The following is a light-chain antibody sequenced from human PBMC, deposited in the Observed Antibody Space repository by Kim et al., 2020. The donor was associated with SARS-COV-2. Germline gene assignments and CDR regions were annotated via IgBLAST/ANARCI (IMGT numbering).Light chain of an antibody. V-gene: IGKV1-39*01. J-gene: IGKJ4*01. Sequence: DIQMTQSPSSLSASVGDRVTITCRASQSISSYLNWYQQKPGKAPKLLFYAASSLQSGVPSRFSGSGSGTDFTLTISSLQPEDFATYYCQQSYSTPLTFGGGTTVDIK. CDR2: AAS. CDR3: QQSYSTPLT. CDR1: QSISSY.